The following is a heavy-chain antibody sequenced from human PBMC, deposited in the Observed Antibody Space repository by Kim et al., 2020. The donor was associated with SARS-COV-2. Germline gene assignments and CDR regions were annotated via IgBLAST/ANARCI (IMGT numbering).Heavy chain of an antibody. CDR3: VREPAS. J-gene: IGHJ5*02. V-gene: IGHV3-11*05. Sequence: NYVDYVHGRFTITRDNAKKSLSLQMNSLTPEDTAVYYCVREPASWGQGTLVTVSS.